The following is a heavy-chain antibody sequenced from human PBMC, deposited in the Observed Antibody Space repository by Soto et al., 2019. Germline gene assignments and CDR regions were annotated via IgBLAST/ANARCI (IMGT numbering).Heavy chain of an antibody. CDR1: GFTFSSYE. Sequence: EVQLVESGGGLVQPGGSLRLSCAASGFTFSSYEMNWVRQAPGKGLEWVSYISSSGRTIYYADSVKVRFTISRDNAKNSLYLQMNSLRDEDTAVYYCARDLGYEGWFDPWGQGTLVTVSS. D-gene: IGHD5-12*01. V-gene: IGHV3-48*03. CDR3: ARDLGYEGWFDP. CDR2: ISSSGRTI. J-gene: IGHJ5*02.